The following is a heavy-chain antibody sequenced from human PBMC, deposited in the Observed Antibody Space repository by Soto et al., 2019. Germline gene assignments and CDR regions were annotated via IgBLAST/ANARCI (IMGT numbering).Heavy chain of an antibody. V-gene: IGHV3-73*02. CDR1: AFTFSGSA. Sequence: DVQLVESGGGLVQPGGSLKLSCAASAFTFSGSAMHWVRQASGKGLEWVGRIRSKANNYATAYAASVKGRFTISRDDSKSTAYLQMNSLKTDDTAVYYCLRYNDTSAQYHNDDWGQGILVTVSS. CDR2: IRSKANNYAT. CDR3: LRYNDTSAQYHNDD. D-gene: IGHD3-22*01. J-gene: IGHJ4*02.